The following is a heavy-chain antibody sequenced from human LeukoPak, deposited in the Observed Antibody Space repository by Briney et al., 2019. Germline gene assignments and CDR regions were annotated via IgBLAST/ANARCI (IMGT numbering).Heavy chain of an antibody. D-gene: IGHD6-19*01. J-gene: IGHJ5*02. CDR1: GFTFSSYG. CDR2: ISYDGSNK. CDR3: ARIAVAVQQEFDP. Sequence: GGSLRLSCAASGFTFSSYGMHWVRQAPGKGLEWVAVISYDGSNKYYADSVKGRFTISRDNSKNTLYLQMNSLRAEDTAVYYCARIAVAVQQEFDPWGQGTLVTVAS. V-gene: IGHV3-30*03.